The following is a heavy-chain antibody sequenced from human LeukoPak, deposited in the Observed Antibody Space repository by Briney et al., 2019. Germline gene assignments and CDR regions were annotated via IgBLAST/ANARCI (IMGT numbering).Heavy chain of an antibody. J-gene: IGHJ4*02. V-gene: IGHV3-23*01. CDR2: ISGSGGST. CDR1: GFTFSSYA. Sequence: GGSLRLSCAASGFTFSSYAMSWVRHAPGKGLEWVSAISGSGGSTYYADSVKGRFTISRENSKNTLYLQMNSLRAEDTAVYYCAKVVVVTATIDYWGQGTLVTVSS. CDR3: AKVVVVTATIDY. D-gene: IGHD2-21*02.